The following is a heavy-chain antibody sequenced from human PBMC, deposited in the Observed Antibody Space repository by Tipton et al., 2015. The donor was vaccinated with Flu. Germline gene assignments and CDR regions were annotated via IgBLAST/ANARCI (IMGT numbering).Heavy chain of an antibody. CDR1: GSFISSGYF. CDR3: ARRWGATIYWYFDL. J-gene: IGHJ2*01. V-gene: IGHV4-38-2*02. D-gene: IGHD1-26*01. CDR2: IHRYGTS. Sequence: TLSLTCTVSGSFISSGYFWGWIRQPPGKGLEWIATIHRYGTSYYNPSLKSRVTISVDTSKNQFSLKLSSVTAADTAVYYCARRWGATIYWYFDLWGRGTLVTVSS.